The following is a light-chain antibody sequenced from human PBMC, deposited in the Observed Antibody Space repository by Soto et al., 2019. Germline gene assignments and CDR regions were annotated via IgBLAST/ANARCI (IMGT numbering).Light chain of an antibody. J-gene: IGLJ3*02. Sequence: QSVLTQPPSVSAAPGQKVTISCSGSSSNIGHNYVSWYHQLPGTAPKLLIYDNNKRPSGIPDRFSGSKSGTSATLGITGLQTGDEADYYCGTWDSSLSAGVFGGGTKVTVL. V-gene: IGLV1-51*01. CDR2: DNN. CDR1: SSNIGHNY. CDR3: GTWDSSLSAGV.